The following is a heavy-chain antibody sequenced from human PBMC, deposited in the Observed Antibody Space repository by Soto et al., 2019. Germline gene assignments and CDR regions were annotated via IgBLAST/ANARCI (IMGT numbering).Heavy chain of an antibody. CDR1: GGSISSGGNY. CDR2: IYDSENT. J-gene: IGHJ4*02. V-gene: IGHV4-31*03. Sequence: PSETLSLPCTVSGGSISSGGNYWSWIRQHPGKGLEWIGHIYDSENTYYNPSFKSRVSISPDTSKNQFPLKLKSVTAADTAVDYCARVDHRGYFAIWTDYWGQGTLVTVSS. D-gene: IGHD3-9*01. CDR3: ARVDHRGYFAIWTDY.